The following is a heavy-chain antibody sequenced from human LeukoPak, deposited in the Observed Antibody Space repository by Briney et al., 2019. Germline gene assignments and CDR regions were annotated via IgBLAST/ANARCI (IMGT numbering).Heavy chain of an antibody. D-gene: IGHD5-12*01. CDR2: ISSSSSTI. Sequence: GGSLRLSCAASGFTFSSYSMNWVRQAPGKGLEWVSYISSSSSTIYYADSVKGRFTISRDNAKNSLYLQMNSLRAEDTAVYYCARILRGYSGYDNFDYWGQGTLVTVSS. V-gene: IGHV3-48*01. CDR3: ARILRGYSGYDNFDY. CDR1: GFTFSSYS. J-gene: IGHJ4*02.